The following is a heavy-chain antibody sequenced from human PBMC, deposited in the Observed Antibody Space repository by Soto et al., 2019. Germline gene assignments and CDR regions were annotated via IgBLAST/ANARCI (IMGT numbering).Heavy chain of an antibody. CDR2: IWYDGSNK. D-gene: IGHD5-18*01. V-gene: IGHV3-33*01. CDR3: ARDLISGYSYGSMDH. CDR1: GFPFSSYG. J-gene: IGHJ4*02. Sequence: GGSLRLSCAASGFPFSSYGMHWVRQAPGKGLEWVAVIWYDGSNKYYADSVKGRVTISRDNSKNTLYLQMNSLRAEDTGVYYCARDLISGYSYGSMDHWGQGTLVTVSS.